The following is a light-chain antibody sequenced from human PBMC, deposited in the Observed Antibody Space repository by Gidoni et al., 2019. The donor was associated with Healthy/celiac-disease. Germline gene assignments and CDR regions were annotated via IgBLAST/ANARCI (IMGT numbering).Light chain of an antibody. J-gene: IGLJ2*01. Sequence: SYELTQPPSVSVSPGQTASITCSGDKLGDKYACCYQQKPGQSPVLVIYEDSKRPSGTPERFSGYNSGNTATLTISGTQAMDEADYYCQAWDSSTVVFGGGTKLTVL. CDR3: QAWDSSTVV. V-gene: IGLV3-1*01. CDR2: EDS. CDR1: KLGDKY.